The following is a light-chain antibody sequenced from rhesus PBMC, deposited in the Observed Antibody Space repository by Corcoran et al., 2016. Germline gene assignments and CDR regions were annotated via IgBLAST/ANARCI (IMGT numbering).Light chain of an antibody. J-gene: IGLJ1*01. CDR1: SSDIGAYHC. CDR3: SSYAGNNAFF. Sequence: QADLTQPHSVSGFPGQSVTIFCSGTSSDIGAYHCVSWYQHHPGGAPKFLISEVNQRPSGVSGRLSGSMSGNTASLTISRLQVEDEADYFCSSYAGNNAFFFGDVTRLTVL. CDR2: EVN. V-gene: IGLV2-32*02.